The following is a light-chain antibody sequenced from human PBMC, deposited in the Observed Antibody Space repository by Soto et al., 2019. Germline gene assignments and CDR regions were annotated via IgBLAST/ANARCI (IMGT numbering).Light chain of an antibody. CDR2: AAS. J-gene: IGKJ5*01. V-gene: IGKV1-5*01. CDR3: QQLNSYPIT. Sequence: DIQMTQSPSTLSATAGDRVTITCRASQSISGWLAWYQQKPGEAPKLLIYAASTLQSGVPSRFSGSGSGTEFTLTISSLQPEDFATYYCQQLNSYPITFGQGTRLEIK. CDR1: QSISGW.